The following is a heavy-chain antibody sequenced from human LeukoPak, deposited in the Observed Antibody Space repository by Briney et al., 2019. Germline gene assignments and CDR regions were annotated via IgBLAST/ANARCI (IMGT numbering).Heavy chain of an antibody. Sequence: GGSLRLSCAASGLTFSNYAMHWVRQPPGKGLKYVSAIGGNGDTSYYADSVKGRFTISRDNSKNTVYLQMGSLRTEDMAVYYCATRHEYSYPYWGQGTLVTVSS. CDR1: GLTFSNYA. J-gene: IGHJ4*02. D-gene: IGHD5-18*01. V-gene: IGHV3-64*02. CDR3: ATRHEYSYPY. CDR2: IGGNGDTS.